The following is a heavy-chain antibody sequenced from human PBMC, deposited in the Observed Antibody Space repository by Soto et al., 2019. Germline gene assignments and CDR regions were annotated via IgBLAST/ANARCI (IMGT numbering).Heavy chain of an antibody. CDR1: GFTFSSYS. V-gene: IGHV3-48*01. Sequence: GGSLRLSCAASGFTFSSYSMNWVRQAPGKGLEWVSYISSSSSTIYYADSVKGRFTISRDNAKNSLYLQMNSLRAEDTAVDYCAIGPYFWDIGVVVAASALDYWGQGTLVTVSS. J-gene: IGHJ4*02. D-gene: IGHD2-15*01. CDR3: AIGPYFWDIGVVVAASALDY. CDR2: ISSSSSTI.